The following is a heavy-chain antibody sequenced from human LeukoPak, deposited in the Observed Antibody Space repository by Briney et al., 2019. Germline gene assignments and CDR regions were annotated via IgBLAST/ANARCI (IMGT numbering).Heavy chain of an antibody. J-gene: IGHJ4*02. CDR1: GGSISSSSYY. V-gene: IGHV4-39*07. CDR3: ARAGDSSGYSDY. Sequence: RPSETLSLTCTVSGGSISSSSYYWGWIRQPPGKGLEWIGSIYYSGSTYYNPSLTSRVTISVDTSKNQFSLKLSSVTAADTAVYYCARAGDSSGYSDYWGQGTLVTVSS. D-gene: IGHD3-22*01. CDR2: IYYSGST.